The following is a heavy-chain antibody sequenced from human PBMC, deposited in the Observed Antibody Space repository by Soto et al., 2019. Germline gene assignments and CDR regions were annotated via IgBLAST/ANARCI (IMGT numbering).Heavy chain of an antibody. CDR2: ISGSGGST. CDR1: GFTFSSYA. CDR3: ARIPRRWLASFDY. Sequence: QPXGSLILSCSASGFTFSSYAMSWVRQAPGKGLEWVSAISGSGGSTYYADSVKGRFTISRDNSKNTLYLQMNSLRAEDTAVYYCARIPRRWLASFDYWGQGPLVTVSS. V-gene: IGHV3-23*01. J-gene: IGHJ4*02. D-gene: IGHD6-19*01.